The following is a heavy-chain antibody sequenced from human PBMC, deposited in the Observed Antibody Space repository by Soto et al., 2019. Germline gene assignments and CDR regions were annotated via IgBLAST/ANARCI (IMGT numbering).Heavy chain of an antibody. CDR1: GGSISSSNW. CDR3: SSRTYEMDV. CDR2: IFHNGNT. Sequence: QVQLQESGPGLVKPSGTLSLTCAVSGGSISSSNWWSWVRQPPGKGLEWIGEIFHNGNTYSNPSLTGRVTMSVDKSKNQFALNLNSVTAADTAVYYCSSRTYEMDVWGQWTTVTVSS. J-gene: IGHJ6*02. V-gene: IGHV4-4*02.